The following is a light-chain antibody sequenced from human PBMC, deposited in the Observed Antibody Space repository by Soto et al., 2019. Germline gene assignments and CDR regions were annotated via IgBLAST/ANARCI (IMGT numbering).Light chain of an antibody. CDR3: SAYTVSRTYV. CDR1: SSDVGDYNY. CDR2: EVT. V-gene: IGLV2-8*01. J-gene: IGLJ1*01. Sequence: QSALTQPPSASGSPGQSVTISCTGTSSDVGDYNYVSWYQQHPGKAPRLMIFEVTKRPSGVPDRFSGSKSGNTASLTVSGLQAQDEADYYCSAYTVSRTYVFGTGTKV.